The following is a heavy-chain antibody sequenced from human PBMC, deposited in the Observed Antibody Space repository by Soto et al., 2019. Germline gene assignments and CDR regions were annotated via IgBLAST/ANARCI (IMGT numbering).Heavy chain of an antibody. D-gene: IGHD5-18*01. J-gene: IGHJ6*02. CDR3: AXDPGFGFGYSYAFAMDV. CDR1: GYTFSNYG. Sequence: ASVKVSCKASGYTFSNYGISWVRQGPGQGLEWMGWISGYNGNTHYEEKVQDRIKMTTDTSTSTTYLELRSLRSDDTAVYFCAXDPGFGFGYSYAFAMDVWGQGTAVTVSS. CDR2: ISGYNGNT. V-gene: IGHV1-18*01.